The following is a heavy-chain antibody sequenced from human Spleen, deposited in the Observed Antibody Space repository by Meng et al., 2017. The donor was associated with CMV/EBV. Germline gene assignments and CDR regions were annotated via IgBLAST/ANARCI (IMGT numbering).Heavy chain of an antibody. CDR2: MNPNSGNT. V-gene: IGHV1-8*01. CDR3: AREVYDSGELTWDYYGLDV. Sequence: ASVKVSCKASGYTFTSYDINWVRQATGQGLEWMGWMNPNSGNTGYAQKFQGRVTMTRNTSISTAYMELSSLRSEDTAVYYCAREVYDSGELTWDYYGLDVWGQGTTVTVSS. D-gene: IGHD3-10*01. CDR1: GYTFTSYD. J-gene: IGHJ6*02.